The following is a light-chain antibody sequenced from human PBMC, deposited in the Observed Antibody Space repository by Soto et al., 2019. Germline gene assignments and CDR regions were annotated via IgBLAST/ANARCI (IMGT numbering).Light chain of an antibody. CDR1: QSISSW. CDR2: DAS. J-gene: IGKJ1*01. V-gene: IGKV1-5*01. CDR3: QQYET. Sequence: DIQMTQSPSALSASVGDIVTITCRASQSISSWLAWYQQKPGKAPKLLIYDASSLESGVPSRFSGSGSGTELTLTISSLQPDDFATYYCQQYETCGQGTKGDIK.